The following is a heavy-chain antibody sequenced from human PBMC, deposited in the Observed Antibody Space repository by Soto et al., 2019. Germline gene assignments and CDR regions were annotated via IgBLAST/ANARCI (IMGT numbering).Heavy chain of an antibody. D-gene: IGHD6-19*01. J-gene: IGHJ4*02. CDR2: IDLSNSGT. V-gene: IGHV5-51*01. Sequence: LGVSLRNSYQVVGDHFSTYWIGWMRHIPGKGLEWVGIIDLSNSGTRYSPSFQGQVAISADKSINTAYLQWSSLKASDTAMYYCARRTSTSGWRHYFDFWGQGALVTVSS. CDR3: ARRTSTSGWRHYFDF. CDR1: GDHFSTYW.